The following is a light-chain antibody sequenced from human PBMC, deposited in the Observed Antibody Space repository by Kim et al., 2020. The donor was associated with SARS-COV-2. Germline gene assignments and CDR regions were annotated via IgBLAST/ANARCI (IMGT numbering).Light chain of an antibody. Sequence: DIQMTQSPSTLSASVGDRVTITCRASQSISSWLAWYQQKPGKAPKLLIYDASSLESGVPSRFSGSGSETEFTLTISSLQPDDFATYYCQQYNSYSYTFGQGTKLEI. CDR2: DAS. CDR3: QQYNSYSYT. J-gene: IGKJ2*01. V-gene: IGKV1-5*01. CDR1: QSISSW.